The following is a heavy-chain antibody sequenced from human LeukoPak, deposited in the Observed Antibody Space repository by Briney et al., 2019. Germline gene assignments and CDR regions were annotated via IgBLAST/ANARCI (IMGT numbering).Heavy chain of an antibody. CDR2: ISAYNGNT. CDR3: ARSPFHYDLWSGWAPFFGY. J-gene: IGHJ4*02. Sequence: GASVKVSCKASGYTFTSYGISWVRQAPGQGLEWMGWISAYNGNTKYAQKLQGRVTMTTDTSTSTAYMELRSLRSDATAVYSCARSPFHYDLWSGWAPFFGYWGQGTLVTVSS. CDR1: GYTFTSYG. D-gene: IGHD3-3*01. V-gene: IGHV1-18*01.